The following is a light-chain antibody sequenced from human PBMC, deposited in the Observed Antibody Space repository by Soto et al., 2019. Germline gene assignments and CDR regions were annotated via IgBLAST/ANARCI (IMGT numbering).Light chain of an antibody. J-gene: IGLJ1*01. CDR3: KSYAVGSTYV. Sequence: QSALTQPASVSGSPGQSITIFCTGTGSDIGYFYYVSWYQQQPGKAPKLMIYEVDNRPSGVSIRFSGSKSGSTASLTISGLQAEDEADYYCKSYAVGSTYVFGTGTKVTVL. CDR2: EVD. CDR1: GSDIGYFYY. V-gene: IGLV2-14*01.